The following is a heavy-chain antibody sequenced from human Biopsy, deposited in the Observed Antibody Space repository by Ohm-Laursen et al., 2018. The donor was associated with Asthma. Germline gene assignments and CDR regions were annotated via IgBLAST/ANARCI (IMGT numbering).Heavy chain of an antibody. Sequence: GSLRLSCTASGFAVSRDHMFWVRQAPGKGLEWVSVIYSGGISHTADSVRGRFTISRDYSKNTLYLQMHSLSAEDTAVYYCARGDSSNWSHYYFDYWGQGTLVTVSS. V-gene: IGHV3-53*01. CDR1: GFAVSRDH. CDR2: IYSGGIS. CDR3: ARGDSSNWSHYYFDY. D-gene: IGHD3-22*01. J-gene: IGHJ4*02.